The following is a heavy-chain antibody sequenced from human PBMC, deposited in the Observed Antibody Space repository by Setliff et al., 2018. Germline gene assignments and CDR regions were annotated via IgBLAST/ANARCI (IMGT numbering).Heavy chain of an antibody. J-gene: IGHJ4*02. CDR2: IYTRGST. D-gene: IGHD1-1*01. CDR3: ARFCGTSNCQRAPLFDY. Sequence: PSETLSLTCTVSGGSINEANYYWSWIRQPAGKGLEWIGHIYTRGSTNYNPSLRSRVSISVDTSKSHFSLRLTSVTAADTAIYYCARFCGTSNCQRAPLFDYWGQGILVTVSS. V-gene: IGHV4-61*09. CDR1: GGSINEANYY.